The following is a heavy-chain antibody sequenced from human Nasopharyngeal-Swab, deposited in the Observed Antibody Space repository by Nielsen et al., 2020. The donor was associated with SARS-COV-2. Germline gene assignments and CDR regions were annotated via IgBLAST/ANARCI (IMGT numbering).Heavy chain of an antibody. V-gene: IGHV4-34*01. J-gene: IGHJ5*02. CDR1: GGSFSDNY. D-gene: IGHD2-8*01. CDR2: ISHSGAT. CDR3: ARAEPPSILLVVYAMGGWFDP. Sequence: SETLSLTCAVYGGSFSDNYWNWVRQSPGKGLEWIGEISHSGATNYKSSLKSRVIMSVDTSKNQFSLKLSSVTAADTAVYYCARAEPPSILLVVYAMGGWFDPWGQGTLVTVSS.